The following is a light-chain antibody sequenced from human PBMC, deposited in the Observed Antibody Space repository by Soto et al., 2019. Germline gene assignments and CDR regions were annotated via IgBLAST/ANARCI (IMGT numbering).Light chain of an antibody. CDR1: SSDVGGYNF. CDR3: TSYTSTSTLV. J-gene: IGLJ1*01. V-gene: IGLV2-14*01. CDR2: EVR. Sequence: QAVVTQPASVSGSPGQSITISCTGTSSDVGGYNFVSWYQQHPGKAPKLMIYEVRSRPSGVSNRFSGSKSGDTASLTISGLQAEDEADYYCTSYTSTSTLVFGTGTKVTVL.